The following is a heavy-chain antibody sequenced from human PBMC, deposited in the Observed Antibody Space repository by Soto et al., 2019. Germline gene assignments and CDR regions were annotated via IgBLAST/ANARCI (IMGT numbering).Heavy chain of an antibody. J-gene: IGHJ4*02. Sequence: SVKVSCKASGGTFSSYAISWVRQAPGQGLEWMGGIIPIFGTANYAQKFQGRVTITADKSTSTAYMELRSLRSDDTAVYYCARGGRTYYDFWSGYYTLYYFDYWGQGTLVTVSS. CDR1: GGTFSSYA. CDR3: ARGGRTYYDFWSGYYTLYYFDY. D-gene: IGHD3-3*01. V-gene: IGHV1-69*06. CDR2: IIPIFGTA.